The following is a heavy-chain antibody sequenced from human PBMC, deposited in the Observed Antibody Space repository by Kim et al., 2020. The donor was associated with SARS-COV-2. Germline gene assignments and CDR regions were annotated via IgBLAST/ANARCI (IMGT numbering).Heavy chain of an antibody. Sequence: YYADSVKGRFTISEDNSKNTLYLQMNSLRAEDTAVYYCAKAGAVAVGGFDYWGQGTLVTVSS. V-gene: IGHV3-23*01. D-gene: IGHD6-19*01. J-gene: IGHJ4*02. CDR3: AKAGAVAVGGFDY.